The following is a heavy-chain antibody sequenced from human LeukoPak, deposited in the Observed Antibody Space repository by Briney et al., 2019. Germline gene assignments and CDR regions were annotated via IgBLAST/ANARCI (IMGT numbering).Heavy chain of an antibody. V-gene: IGHV3-74*01. J-gene: IGHJ3*02. CDR3: ASTTFGDTGRDAFDI. CDR2: INSDGTST. D-gene: IGHD3-10*01. Sequence: GGSLRLSCAASGFTFSSYWMHWVRQAPGKGLVWVSRINSDGTSTRYADSVKGRFTISRDNAKNTLYLQMNSLRAEDTAVYYCASTTFGDTGRDAFDIWGQGTMVAVSS. CDR1: GFTFSSYW.